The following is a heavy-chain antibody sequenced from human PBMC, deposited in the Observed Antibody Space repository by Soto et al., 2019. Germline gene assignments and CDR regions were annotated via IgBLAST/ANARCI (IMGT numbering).Heavy chain of an antibody. Sequence: EVQLVESGGGLIQPGGSLRLSCAVSGLTGSSYAMSWVRQAPGEGLEWVSVIYASDSTHYADSVKGRFTISRDNSKNTLFLQMNSLRAEDTAVYYCAKGWMNVWGQGTTVTVS. J-gene: IGHJ6*02. V-gene: IGHV3-53*01. CDR3: AKGWMNV. CDR1: GLTGSSYA. CDR2: IYASDST.